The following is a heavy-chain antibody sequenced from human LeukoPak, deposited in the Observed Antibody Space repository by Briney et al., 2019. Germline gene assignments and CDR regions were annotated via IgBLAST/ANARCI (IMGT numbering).Heavy chain of an antibody. Sequence: PSETLSLTCTVSGGSISSGGYYWSWIRQHSGKGLEWIGYIYYSGSTYYNPSLKSRVTISVDTSKNQFSLKLSPVTAADTAVYYCARDPSLGVGFDYWGQGTLVTVSS. CDR1: GGSISSGGYY. V-gene: IGHV4-31*03. J-gene: IGHJ4*02. D-gene: IGHD3-16*01. CDR2: IYYSGST. CDR3: ARDPSLGVGFDY.